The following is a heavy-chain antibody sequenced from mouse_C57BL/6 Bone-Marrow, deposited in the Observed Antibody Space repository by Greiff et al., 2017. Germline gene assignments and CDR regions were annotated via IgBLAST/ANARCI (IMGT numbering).Heavy chain of an antibody. CDR2: FYPGSGSI. CDR3: ARHSLYYYGSRGYYAMDY. CDR1: GYTFTEYT. J-gene: IGHJ4*01. Sequence: QVHVKQSGAELVKPGASVKLSCKASGYTFTEYTIHWVKQRSGQGLEWIGWFYPGSGSIKYNEKFKDKATLTADKSSSTVCMELSRLTSEDSAVYFCARHSLYYYGSRGYYAMDYWGQGTSVTVSS. D-gene: IGHD1-1*01. V-gene: IGHV1-62-2*01.